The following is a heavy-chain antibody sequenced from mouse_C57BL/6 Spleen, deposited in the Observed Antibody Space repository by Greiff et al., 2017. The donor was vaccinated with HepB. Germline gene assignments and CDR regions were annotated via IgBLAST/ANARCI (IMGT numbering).Heavy chain of an antibody. D-gene: IGHD2-4*01. CDR3: ARSEYDLRFAY. J-gene: IGHJ3*01. Sequence: VQLQQPGAELVKPGASVKMSCTASGYTFTSYWITWVKQRPGQGLEWIGDIYPGSGSTNYNEKFKSKSTLTVDTSSSTAYMQLSSLTSEDSAVYYCARSEYDLRFAYWGQGTLVTVSA. CDR2: IYPGSGST. CDR1: GYTFTSYW. V-gene: IGHV1-55*01.